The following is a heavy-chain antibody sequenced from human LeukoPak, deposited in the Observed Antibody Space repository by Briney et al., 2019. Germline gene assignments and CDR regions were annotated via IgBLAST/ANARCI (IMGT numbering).Heavy chain of an antibody. Sequence: PGGSLRLSCAASGFTVSSNYMSWVRQAPGKGLEWVSVIYSGGSTYYAGSVKGRFTISRDNSKNTLYLQMNSLRAEDTAVYYCARGRAAAGTYYYYYMDVWGKGTTVTVSS. V-gene: IGHV3-53*01. CDR1: GFTVSSNY. CDR3: ARGRAAAGTYYYYYMDV. J-gene: IGHJ6*03. D-gene: IGHD6-13*01. CDR2: IYSGGST.